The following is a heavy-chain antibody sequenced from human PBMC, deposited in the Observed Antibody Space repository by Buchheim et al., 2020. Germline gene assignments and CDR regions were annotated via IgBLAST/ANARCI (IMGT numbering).Heavy chain of an antibody. J-gene: IGHJ6*02. CDR2: ISSDGSNK. CDR3: AKNKQGFVYYYYGMDV. D-gene: IGHD3-3*01. Sequence: QVQLVESGGGVVQPGRSLRLSCAASGFTFSSYGMHWVRQAPGKGLEWVAVISSDGSNKYYADSVKGRFTISRDNSKNTLYLQMNSLRAEDTAVYYCAKNKQGFVYYYYGMDVWGQGTT. CDR1: GFTFSSYG. V-gene: IGHV3-30*18.